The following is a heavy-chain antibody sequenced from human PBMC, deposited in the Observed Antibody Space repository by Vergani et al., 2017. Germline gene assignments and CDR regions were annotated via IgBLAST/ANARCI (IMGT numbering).Heavy chain of an antibody. CDR2: IIPILGIA. Sequence: QVQLVQSGAEVKKPGSSVKVSCKASGGTFSSYTISWVRQAPGQGLEWMGRIIPILGIANYAQKFQGRVTITADKSTSTAYMELSSLGSEDTAVYYCASRDITSFGVVVIRVYYYYVMNVWGQGTTVTVSS. CDR3: ASRDITSFGVVVIRVYYYYVMNV. D-gene: IGHD3-3*01. J-gene: IGHJ6*01. CDR1: GGTFSSYT. V-gene: IGHV1-69*02.